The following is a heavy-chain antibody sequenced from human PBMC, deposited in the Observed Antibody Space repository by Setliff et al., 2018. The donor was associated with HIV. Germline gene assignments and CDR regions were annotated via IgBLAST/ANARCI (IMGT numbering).Heavy chain of an antibody. CDR3: ARDPTGGAARFDY. CDR2: ISGYNDNT. V-gene: IGHV1-18*01. D-gene: IGHD6-6*01. J-gene: IGHJ4*02. Sequence: ASVKVSCKSSGYTFSNFGVSWVRQAPGQGLEWMGWISGYNDNTNYAQKYQGRVTLTTDPSTNPAYMELRRLISDDTAVYYCARDPTGGAARFDYWGQGTLVNVSA. CDR1: GYTFSNFG.